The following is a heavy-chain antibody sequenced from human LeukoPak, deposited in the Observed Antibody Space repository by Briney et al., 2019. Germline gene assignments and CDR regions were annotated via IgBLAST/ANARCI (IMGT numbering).Heavy chain of an antibody. V-gene: IGHV1-2*02. Sequence: ASVKVSCKASGYTFTGYYMHWVRQAPGQGLEWMGWINPNSGGTNYAQKFQGRVTMTRDTSISTAYMELSRLRSDDTAVYYCARGGLLWFGEPEYYFDYWGQGTLVTVSS. CDR1: GYTFTGYY. CDR2: INPNSGGT. J-gene: IGHJ4*02. CDR3: ARGGLLWFGEPEYYFDY. D-gene: IGHD3-10*01.